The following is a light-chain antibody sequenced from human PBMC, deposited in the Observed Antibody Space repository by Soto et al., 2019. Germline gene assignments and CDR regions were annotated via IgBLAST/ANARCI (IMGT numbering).Light chain of an antibody. CDR1: QSISSW. CDR3: QQYNSYPYT. CDR2: KAS. Sequence: DIQMTQSPSTLSASVGDRVTITCRASQSISSWLAWYQQKPGKAPKLLIYKASSLESGVPSRFSGSGSGTEFTLTISSLQPDDFATYFCQQYNSYPYTFGQGTKLEI. J-gene: IGKJ2*01. V-gene: IGKV1-5*03.